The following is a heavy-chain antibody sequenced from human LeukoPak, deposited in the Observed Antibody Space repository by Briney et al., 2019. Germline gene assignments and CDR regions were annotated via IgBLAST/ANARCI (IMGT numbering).Heavy chain of an antibody. CDR3: AKVAGNIYSSSSRYFDY. J-gene: IGHJ4*02. V-gene: IGHV3-23*01. CDR1: GFTLSSYA. Sequence: PGGSLRLSCAASGFTLSSYAMSWVRQAPGKGLGWVSAISASGGNTYYGDSVKGRFTISRNTSKNTLYLQMNSLRAEDTALYYCAKVAGNIYSSSSRYFDYWGQGTLVTVSS. CDR2: ISASGGNT. D-gene: IGHD6-6*01.